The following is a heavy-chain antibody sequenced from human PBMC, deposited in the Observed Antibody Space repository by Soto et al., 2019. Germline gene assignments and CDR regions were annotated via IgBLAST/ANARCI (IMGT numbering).Heavy chain of an antibody. CDR3: ARVSRNYYLDF. V-gene: IGHV3-72*01. Sequence: EVQLVESGGGLVQPGGSLRLSCAASGFTFSSYDMHWVRQAPGKGLEWIGRTRDKGHSYTTEYAASVKGRFTVSRDDSKNSLYLQMNSLKTDDTAVYFCARVSRNYYLDFWGQGTLVTVSS. J-gene: IGHJ4*02. CDR1: GFTFSSYD. CDR2: TRDKGHSYTT. D-gene: IGHD1-26*01.